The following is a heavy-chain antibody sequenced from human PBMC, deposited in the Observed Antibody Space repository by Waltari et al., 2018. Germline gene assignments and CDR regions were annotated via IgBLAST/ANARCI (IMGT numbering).Heavy chain of an antibody. D-gene: IGHD5-18*01. CDR1: DGSISSASW. CDR3: AGGSSIQQLMRY. CDR2: VFPSGST. J-gene: IGHJ4*02. V-gene: IGHV4-4*02. Sequence: QLPLQESGPGLLKPSETLSLTCHVSDGSISSASWWSWIRQSPGKGVEWIGEVFPSGSTNYNPSLESRVTISQDYSKNQFSLKLNSVTAADTAVYYCAGGSSIQQLMRYWGQGILVTVSS.